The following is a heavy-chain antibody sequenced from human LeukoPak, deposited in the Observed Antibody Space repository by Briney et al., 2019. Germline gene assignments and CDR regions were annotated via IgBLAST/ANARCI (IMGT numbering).Heavy chain of an antibody. J-gene: IGHJ6*03. D-gene: IGHD3-10*01. CDR3: AKAGRAGGSITLIRGVRSDYYYMDV. CDR1: GFTFGSYA. Sequence: GGSLRLSCPASGFTFGSYAMNWVRQAPGKGLEWVSGISGGGGRTSYADSVKGRFTISRDNSKNTLYLQMNSLRAEDTALYYCAKAGRAGGSITLIRGVRSDYYYMDVWGKGTTVTISS. CDR2: ISGGGGRT. V-gene: IGHV3-23*01.